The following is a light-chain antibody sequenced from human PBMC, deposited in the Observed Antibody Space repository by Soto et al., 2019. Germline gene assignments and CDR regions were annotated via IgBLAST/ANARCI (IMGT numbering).Light chain of an antibody. J-gene: IGKJ5*01. V-gene: IGKV3-20*01. CDR2: GAS. Sequence: DIVLTQSPGTPSLSPGERATLSCRASESVSSSYLAWYQQKPGQAPRLLIYGASSRATGIPDRFSGSGSGTDCTLTISRLRTEDFAVYYCQQYGSSTITFGQGTRLEIK. CDR3: QQYGSSTIT. CDR1: ESVSSSY.